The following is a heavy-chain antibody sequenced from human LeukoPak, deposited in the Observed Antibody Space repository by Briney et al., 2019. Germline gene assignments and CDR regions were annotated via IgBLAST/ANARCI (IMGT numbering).Heavy chain of an antibody. J-gene: IGHJ4*02. CDR1: GFTFSNFW. CDR2: ISTTSDYI. V-gene: IGHV3-21*01. Sequence: GGSLRLSCAASGFTFSNFWMNWVRQAPGKGLEWVSSISTTSDYIYYADSLTGRLTISRDNAKNSLYLQMNSLRAEDTAVYYCARGGIYSQGFDSWGQGTLVTVSS. CDR3: ARGGIYSQGFDS. D-gene: IGHD6-13*01.